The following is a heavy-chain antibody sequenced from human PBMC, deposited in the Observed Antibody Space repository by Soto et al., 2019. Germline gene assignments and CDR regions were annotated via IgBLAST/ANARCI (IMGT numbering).Heavy chain of an antibody. V-gene: IGHV4-30-4*08. Sequence: QVQLQQSGPGLVKPSQTLSLTCTVSDGSISGDYYHWTWIRQSPGKGLEWIGYVFHSGSVLYNPSLKSRLNISVDTSKNQFSLRVSSVTAADTAVYFCAREDDGGDRDYYGLDVW. J-gene: IGHJ6*01. CDR1: DGSISGDYYH. D-gene: IGHD2-21*02. CDR3: AREDDGGDRDYYGLDV. CDR2: VFHSGSV.